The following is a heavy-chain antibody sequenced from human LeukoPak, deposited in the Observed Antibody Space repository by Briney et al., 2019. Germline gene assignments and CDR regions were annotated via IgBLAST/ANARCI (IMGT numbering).Heavy chain of an antibody. D-gene: IGHD2-21*02. J-gene: IGHJ4*02. CDR2: ISSSSSYI. CDR3: ARDRVSIYCGGDCYSYFDY. CDR1: GFTFSSYS. Sequence: GGSLRLSCAASGFTFSSYSMNWVRQAPGKGLEWVSSISSSSSYIYYADSVKGRFTISRDNAKNSLYLQMNSLRAEDTAVYYCARDRVSIYCGGDCYSYFDYWGQGTLVTVSS. V-gene: IGHV3-21*01.